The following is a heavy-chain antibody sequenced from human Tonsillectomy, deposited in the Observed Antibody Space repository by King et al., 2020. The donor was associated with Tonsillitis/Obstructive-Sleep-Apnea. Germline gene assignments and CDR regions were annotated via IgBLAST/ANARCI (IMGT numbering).Heavy chain of an antibody. J-gene: IGHJ5*01. V-gene: IGHV4-59*01. Sequence: QLQESGPGLVKPSETLSLTCTVSGGSISSYYWSWIRQPPGKGLEWIGYIYYSGSTSYNPSLKSRVTMSVDTSKNHFSLNVTSVTAADTAVYYCAGFPSSKQLVRFDSWGQGTLVTVSS. CDR3: AGFPSSKQLVRFDS. CDR1: GGSISSYY. D-gene: IGHD6-6*01. CDR2: IYYSGST.